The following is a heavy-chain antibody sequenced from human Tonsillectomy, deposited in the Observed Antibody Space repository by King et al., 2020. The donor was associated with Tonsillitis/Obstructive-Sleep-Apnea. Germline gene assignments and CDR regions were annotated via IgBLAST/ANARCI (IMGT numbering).Heavy chain of an antibody. CDR1: GGSISSFY. CDR3: AREGDDAFDI. D-gene: IGHD3-16*01. J-gene: IGHJ3*02. Sequence: VQLQESGPGLVKPSETLSLTCTVSGGSISSFYWSWLRQPPGKGLEWIGYIDYSGSTKYNPSLKSRVIISVDTSKNQFSLNLSSVTAADTAVYYCAREGDDAFDIWGQGTMVTVSS. CDR2: IDYSGST. V-gene: IGHV4-59*01.